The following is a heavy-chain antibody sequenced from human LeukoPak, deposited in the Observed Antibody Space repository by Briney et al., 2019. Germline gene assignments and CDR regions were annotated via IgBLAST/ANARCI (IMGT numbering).Heavy chain of an antibody. J-gene: IGHJ4*02. CDR2: ISAYNGNT. CDR1: GYIFTNHG. D-gene: IGHD6-19*01. CDR3: AREPGVAAAAVPSDY. Sequence: ASVKVSCKTSGYIFTNHGISWVRQAPGQGLEWMAWISAYNGNTEYSQNFQGRVTMTMDTSTSTAYMELKSLTADDTAIYYCAREPGVAAAAVPSDYWGQGTLVTVSS. V-gene: IGHV1-18*01.